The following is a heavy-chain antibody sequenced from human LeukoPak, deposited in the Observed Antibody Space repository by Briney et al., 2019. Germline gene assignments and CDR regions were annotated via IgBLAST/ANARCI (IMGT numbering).Heavy chain of an antibody. CDR3: ARSKDILTGYCFDY. CDR2: INHSGST. J-gene: IGHJ4*02. CDR1: GGSFSGYY. V-gene: IGHV4-34*01. Sequence: SETLSLTCAVYGGSFSGYYWSWIRQPPGKGLEWIGEINHSGSTSYNPSLKSRVTISVDTSNNQFSLKVTSVTAADTAVYYCARSKDILTGYCFDYWGQGTLVTVSS. D-gene: IGHD3-9*01.